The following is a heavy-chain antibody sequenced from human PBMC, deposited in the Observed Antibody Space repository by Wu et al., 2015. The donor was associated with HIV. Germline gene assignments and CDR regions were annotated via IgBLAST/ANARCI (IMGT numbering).Heavy chain of an antibody. V-gene: IGHV1-18*01. J-gene: IGHJ5*02. CDR3: ARDFGVVPAASNSYMDNWFDP. Sequence: QVQLVQSGAEVKKPGASVKVSCKASGYTFTSYGISWVRQAPGQGLEWMGWISAYNGNTNYAQKLQGRVTMTTDTSTSTAYMELRSLRSDDTAVYYCARDFGVVPAASNSYMDNWFDPWGQGTLVTVSS. CDR2: ISAYNGNT. D-gene: IGHD2-2*01. CDR1: GYTFTSYG.